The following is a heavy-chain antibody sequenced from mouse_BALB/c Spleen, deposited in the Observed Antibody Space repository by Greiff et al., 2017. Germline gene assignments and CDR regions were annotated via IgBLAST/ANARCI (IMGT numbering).Heavy chain of an antibody. J-gene: IGHJ3*01. CDR1: GFSLTSYG. CDR3: ARDAGPWFAY. CDR2: LWAGGST. V-gene: IGHV2-9*02. Sequence: VQVVESGPGLVAPSQSLSITCTVSGFSLTSYGVHWVRQPPGKGLEWLGVLWAGGSTNYNSALMSRLSIRKDNSKSQVFLKMNSLQTDDTAMYYCARDAGPWFAYWGQGTLVTVSA.